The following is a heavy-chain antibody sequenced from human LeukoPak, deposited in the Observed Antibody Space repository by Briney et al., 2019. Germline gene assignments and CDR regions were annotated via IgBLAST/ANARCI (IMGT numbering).Heavy chain of an antibody. Sequence: ASVKVSCKASGYTFTSYYMHWVRQAPGQGLECMGIINPSGGITSYAQKFQGRVTMTRDTSTSTAYMELSSLRSEDTAVYYCARDRGSKRVAYCGGDCYIGYFDLWGRGTLVTVSS. CDR3: ARDRGSKRVAYCGGDCYIGYFDL. CDR1: GYTFTSYY. J-gene: IGHJ2*01. CDR2: INPSGGIT. D-gene: IGHD2-21*02. V-gene: IGHV1-46*01.